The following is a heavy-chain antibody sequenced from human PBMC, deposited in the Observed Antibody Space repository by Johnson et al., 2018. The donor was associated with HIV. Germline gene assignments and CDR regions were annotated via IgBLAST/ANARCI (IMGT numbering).Heavy chain of an antibody. Sequence: QVQLVESGGGVVQPGRSLRLSCAASGFTFSSYAMHWVRQAPGKGLEWVAVISYDGSNKYYADSVKGRFTISRDNSKNTLYLQMNSLRAEDTAVYYCAKVYGFDYGDYYDAFDIWGQGTMVTVSS. J-gene: IGHJ3*02. CDR3: AKVYGFDYGDYYDAFDI. CDR1: GFTFSSYA. CDR2: ISYDGSNK. V-gene: IGHV3-30*14. D-gene: IGHD4-17*01.